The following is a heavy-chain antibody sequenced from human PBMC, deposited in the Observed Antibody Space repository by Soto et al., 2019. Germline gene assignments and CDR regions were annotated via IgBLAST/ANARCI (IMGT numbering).Heavy chain of an antibody. CDR2: INAGNGNT. CDR1: GYTFTSYA. D-gene: IGHD2-8*01. V-gene: IGHV1-3*01. Sequence: QVQLVQYGAEVKKPGASVKVSCKASGYTFTSYAMHWVRQAPVQRLERMGWINAGNGNTKYYQKFQGRVTITRDTSPSTSYMELSSLRSDDTAVYYCARVVCLSNWFDTWGQGTLVTVSS. J-gene: IGHJ5*02. CDR3: ARVVCLSNWFDT.